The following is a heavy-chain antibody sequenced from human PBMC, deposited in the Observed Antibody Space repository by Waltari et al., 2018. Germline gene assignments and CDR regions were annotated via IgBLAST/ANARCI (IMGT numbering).Heavy chain of an antibody. Sequence: QVQLQESGPGLVKPSETLSLTCAVYGGSFSGYYWSWIRQPPGKGRAWIGEINRSGSTTDNPARKSRVTISVDTSKNQFTLKLSAVTAADTAVYYCARVGTGYSSGWSIDYWGQGTLVTVSS. CDR2: INRSGST. J-gene: IGHJ4*02. CDR1: GGSFSGYY. D-gene: IGHD6-19*01. CDR3: ARVGTGYSSGWSIDY. V-gene: IGHV4-34*10.